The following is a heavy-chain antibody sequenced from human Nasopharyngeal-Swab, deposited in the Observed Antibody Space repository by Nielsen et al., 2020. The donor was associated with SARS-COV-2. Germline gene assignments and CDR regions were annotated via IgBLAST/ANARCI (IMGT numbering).Heavy chain of an antibody. CDR3: ARERGEYNWNAADY. D-gene: IGHD1-1*01. J-gene: IGHJ4*02. CDR1: GYTFTSYG. Sequence: ASVKVSCKASGYTFTSYGISWVRQAPGQGLEWMGWISAYNGNTNYAQKLQGRVIMTTDTSTSTAYMELRSLRSDDTAVYYCARERGEYNWNAADYWGQGTLVTVSS. V-gene: IGHV1-18*04. CDR2: ISAYNGNT.